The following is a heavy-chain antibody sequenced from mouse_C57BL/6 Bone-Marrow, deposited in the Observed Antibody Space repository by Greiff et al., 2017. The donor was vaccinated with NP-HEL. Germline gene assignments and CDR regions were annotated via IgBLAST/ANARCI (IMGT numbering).Heavy chain of an antibody. CDR2: IYPRSGNT. CDR1: GYTFTSYG. CDR3: ARFSYAY. Sequence: VKLVESGAELARPGASVKLSCKASGYTFTSYGISWVKQRTGQGLEWIGEIYPRSGNTYYNEKFKGKATLTADKSSSTAYMELRSLTSEDSAVYFCARFSYAYWGQGTLVTVSA. J-gene: IGHJ3*01. V-gene: IGHV1-81*01.